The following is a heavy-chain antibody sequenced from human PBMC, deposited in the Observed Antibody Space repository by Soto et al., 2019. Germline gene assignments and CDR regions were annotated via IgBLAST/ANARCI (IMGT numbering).Heavy chain of an antibody. CDR1: GFTFDEYA. CDR3: ARATQSYYDTSGYYSYVH. J-gene: IGHJ4*02. Sequence: GGSLRLSCAASGFTFDEYALTWVRQAPGKGLEWVAGINWKGGSKGYADSVKGRFTISRDNAKSSLYLQMNNLRAEDTAFYFCARATQSYYDTSGYYSYVHWGQGAQVTVS. D-gene: IGHD3-22*01. CDR2: INWKGGSK. V-gene: IGHV3-20*04.